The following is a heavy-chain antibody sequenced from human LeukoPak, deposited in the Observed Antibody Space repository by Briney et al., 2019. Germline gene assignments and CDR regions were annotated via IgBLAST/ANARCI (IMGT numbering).Heavy chain of an antibody. Sequence: GRSLRLSCAASGFTFDDYAMHWVRHAPGKGLEWVSGISWNSGSIGYADSVKGRFTISRDNAKNSLYLQMNSLRAEDTALYYCAKVPYGDYGYFQQWGQGTLVTVSS. CDR1: GFTFDDYA. V-gene: IGHV3-9*01. CDR3: AKVPYGDYGYFQQ. CDR2: ISWNSGSI. D-gene: IGHD4-17*01. J-gene: IGHJ1*01.